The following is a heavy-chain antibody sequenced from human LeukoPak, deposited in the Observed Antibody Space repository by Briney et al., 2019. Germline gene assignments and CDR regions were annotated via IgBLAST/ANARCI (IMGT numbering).Heavy chain of an antibody. CDR2: TYYRSKWYN. D-gene: IGHD3-10*01. CDR3: ARDAICCFGEQTKAGYYYYMDV. CDR1: GDSVSSNSAA. V-gene: IGHV6-1*01. Sequence: SQTLSLTCAISGDSVSSNSAAWNWFRQSPSRGLEWLGRTYYRSKWYNDYAVSVKSRITINPDTSKNQFSLKLSSVTAADTAVYYCARDAICCFGEQTKAGYYYYMDVWGKGTTVTISS. J-gene: IGHJ6*03.